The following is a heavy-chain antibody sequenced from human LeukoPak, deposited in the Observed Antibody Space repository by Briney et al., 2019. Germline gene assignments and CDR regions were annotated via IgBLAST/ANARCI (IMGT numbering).Heavy chain of an antibody. J-gene: IGHJ4*02. CDR3: ARRDFWRGFDY. D-gene: IGHD3-3*01. V-gene: IGHV1-2*02. CDR1: GYTFTDYY. CDR2: INPNSGDT. Sequence: ATVKVSCKASGYTFTDYYVHGVQQAPRQGLEWMGWINPNSGDTNYALKFQGRVTMTRDTSISTAYMELSRLKSDDTAVYYCARRDFWRGFDYWGQGSLVTVST.